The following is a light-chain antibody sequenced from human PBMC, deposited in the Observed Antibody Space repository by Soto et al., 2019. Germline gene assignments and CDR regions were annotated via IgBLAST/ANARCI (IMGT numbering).Light chain of an antibody. CDR1: QDISNY. V-gene: IGKV1-33*01. Sequence: DIQMTQSPSSLSASVGDRVTITCQASQDISNYLNWYQQKPGKAPKILIYDASVLEAGVPFRFSGGGSGTQFTLTISSLQAEDVATYYCQQFDNLPLTFGGGTKVEIK. J-gene: IGKJ4*01. CDR2: DAS. CDR3: QQFDNLPLT.